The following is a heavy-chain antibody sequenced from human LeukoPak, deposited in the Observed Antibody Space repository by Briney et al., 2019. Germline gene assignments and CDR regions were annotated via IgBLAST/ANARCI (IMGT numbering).Heavy chain of an antibody. CDR3: ARTSNTVTTGASYFDY. J-gene: IGHJ4*02. CDR1: GFTFSSYA. V-gene: IGHV3-30-3*01. D-gene: IGHD4-17*01. Sequence: PGGSLRLSCAASGFTFSSYAMHWVRQAPGKGLEWVAVISYDGSNKYYADSVKGRFTISRDNSKNTLYLQMNSLRAEDKAVYYCARTSNTVTTGASYFDYWGQGILVTVSS. CDR2: ISYDGSNK.